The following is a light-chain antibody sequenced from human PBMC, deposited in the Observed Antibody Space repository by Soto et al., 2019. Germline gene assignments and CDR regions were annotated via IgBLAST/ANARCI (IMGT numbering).Light chain of an antibody. J-gene: IGLJ3*02. CDR1: TGSIASNY. V-gene: IGLV6-57*04. CDR3: HSYETHNRV. Sequence: NFMLAQPHSVSESPGKTVTISCTRSTGSIASNYVQWYQQRPGSAPTTVIYEDNQRPSGVPDRFSGAIDSSSNSASLTISGLKTQDEADYYCHSYETHNRVFGGGTKLTVL. CDR2: EDN.